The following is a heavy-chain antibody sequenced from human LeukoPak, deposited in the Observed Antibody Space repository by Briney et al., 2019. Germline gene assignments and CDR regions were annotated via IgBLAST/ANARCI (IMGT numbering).Heavy chain of an antibody. V-gene: IGHV1-8*02. D-gene: IGHD2-15*01. CDR2: MSSNSGNT. Sequence: ASVKVSCKASGYTFTSYGISWVRQAPGQGLEWMGWMSSNSGNTIYAQMFQGRVTMSRNTSINTAYMELSSLRSEDTAVYYCARASSGRYYFDYWGQGTLVTVSS. CDR1: GYTFTSYG. J-gene: IGHJ4*02. CDR3: ARASSGRYYFDY.